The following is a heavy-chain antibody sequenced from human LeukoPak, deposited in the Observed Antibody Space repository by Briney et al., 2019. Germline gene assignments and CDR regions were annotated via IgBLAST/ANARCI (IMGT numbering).Heavy chain of an antibody. CDR3: ARGGGTNDL. CDR2: IKEDGSEK. V-gene: IGHV3-7*04. Sequence: GGSLRLSCAASGFTFSRYWMTWVRQAPGKGLEWVANIKEDGSEKYYVDSVKGRFTVSRDNANNSLCLQMNSLRAEDTAVYYCARGGGTNDLWGQGTMVTVSS. CDR1: GFTFSRYW. D-gene: IGHD1-7*01. J-gene: IGHJ3*01.